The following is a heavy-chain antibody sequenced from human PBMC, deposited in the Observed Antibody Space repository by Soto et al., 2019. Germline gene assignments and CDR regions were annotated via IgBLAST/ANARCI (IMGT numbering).Heavy chain of an antibody. CDR3: AKDRVRLPRYFDY. CDR1: GFTFSSYA. J-gene: IGHJ4*02. V-gene: IGHV3-23*01. Sequence: GGSLRLSCAASGFTFSSYAMSWVRQTPGKGLEWVSTLSGSGGTTYYADSVKGQFTISRDNSKSTLYLQMNSLRAEDTAVYYCAKDRVRLPRYFDYWGQGTLVTVSS. D-gene: IGHD4-17*01. CDR2: LSGSGGTT.